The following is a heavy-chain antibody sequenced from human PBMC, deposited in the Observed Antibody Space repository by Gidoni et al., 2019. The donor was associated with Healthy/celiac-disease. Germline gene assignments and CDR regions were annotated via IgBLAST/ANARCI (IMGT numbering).Heavy chain of an antibody. CDR1: GGSVSLGSYY. J-gene: IGHJ2*01. V-gene: IGHV4-61*01. CDR2: IYYSGST. CDR3: ARDPVAEWLLYGGWYFDL. Sequence: QVQLQESGPGLVKPSETLSLTCTVSGGSVSLGSYYWSWIRQPPGKGLEWIGYIYYSGSTNYNPSLKSRVTISVDTSKNQFSLKLSSVTAADTAVYYCARDPVAEWLLYGGWYFDLWGRGTLVTVSS. D-gene: IGHD3-3*01.